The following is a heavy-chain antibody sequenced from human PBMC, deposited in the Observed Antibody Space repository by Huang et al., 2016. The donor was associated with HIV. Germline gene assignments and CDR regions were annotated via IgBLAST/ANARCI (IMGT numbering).Heavy chain of an antibody. CDR3: AREDGSSGDCGYFVP. Sequence: VQLVESGGGVVQPGRSRRLSCGASGFVLNTYGLHWVRQTKGQGLEWGAGFSKDRRDKHDSEAVKGRFTISKDNSKNTLYLEMDSLTPEDTGVYYCAREDGSSGDCGYFVPWGQGAQVTVAT. V-gene: IGHV3-30*03. D-gene: IGHD3-22*01. J-gene: IGHJ4*02. CDR2: FSKDRRDK. CDR1: GFVLNTYG.